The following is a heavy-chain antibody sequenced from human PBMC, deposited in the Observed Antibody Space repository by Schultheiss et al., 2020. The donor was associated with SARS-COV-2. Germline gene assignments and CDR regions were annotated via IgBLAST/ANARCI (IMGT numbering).Heavy chain of an antibody. Sequence: SETLSLTCTVSGGSISSSSYYWGWIRQPPGKGLEWIGYIYYSGSTYYNPSLKSRVTISADTSKNQFSLNLRSVTATDTAVYYCARGVYGDYFDYWGQGTLVTVSS. V-gene: IGHV4-39*01. CDR2: IYYSGST. CDR3: ARGVYGDYFDY. D-gene: IGHD4-17*01. J-gene: IGHJ4*02. CDR1: GGSISSSSYY.